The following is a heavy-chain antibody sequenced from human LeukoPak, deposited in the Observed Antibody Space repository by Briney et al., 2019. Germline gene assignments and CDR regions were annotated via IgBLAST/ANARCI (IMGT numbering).Heavy chain of an antibody. D-gene: IGHD3-16*02. CDR2: ISSSSSYI. V-gene: IGHV3-21*04. Sequence: GGSLRLSCAASEFSFNTYSMNWLRQAPGKGLEWVSSISSSSSYIDYADSVKGRFTISRDNAKNSLFLEMTSLRPDDTAVYFCAREEHYRRYFALWGRGTLVTVSS. CDR3: AREEHYRRYFAL. J-gene: IGHJ2*01. CDR1: EFSFNTYS.